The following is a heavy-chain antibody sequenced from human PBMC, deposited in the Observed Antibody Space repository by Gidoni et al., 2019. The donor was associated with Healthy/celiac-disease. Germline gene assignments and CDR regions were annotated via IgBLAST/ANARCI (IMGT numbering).Heavy chain of an antibody. Sequence: EVQLVESGGGLVKPGGSLRLSCAASGFPFRSYSMNWVRQAPGKGLEWVSSISSSSSYIYYADAVKGRFTIPRDNAKNALYLQMNSLRAEDTAVYYCARDNGVATEEGTFDIWGQGTMVTVSS. CDR3: ARDNGVATEEGTFDI. J-gene: IGHJ3*02. V-gene: IGHV3-21*01. CDR2: ISSSSSYI. D-gene: IGHD5-12*01. CDR1: GFPFRSYS.